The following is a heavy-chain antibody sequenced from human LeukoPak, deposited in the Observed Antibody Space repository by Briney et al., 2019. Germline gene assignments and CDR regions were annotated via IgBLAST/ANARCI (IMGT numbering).Heavy chain of an antibody. D-gene: IGHD2-2*01. J-gene: IGHJ4*02. CDR2: INSGSKYI. Sequence: GGSLRLSCVASGFTFSSYSMKWVRQAPGKGLEWVSSINSGSKYIYYADSVEGRFTISRDNAKNSLYLQMNSLRAEDTAVYYCAGGLGYCSSTTCSPSIDYWGQGTLVTVSS. CDR3: AGGLGYCSSTTCSPSIDY. CDR1: GFTFSSYS. V-gene: IGHV3-21*06.